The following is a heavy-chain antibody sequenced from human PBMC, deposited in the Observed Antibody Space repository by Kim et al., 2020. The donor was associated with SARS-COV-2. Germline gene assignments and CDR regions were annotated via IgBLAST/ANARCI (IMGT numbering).Heavy chain of an antibody. J-gene: IGHJ4*02. Sequence: NGNINYSGKFQNRITVTRDTSASTVYMELGSLRSEDTAVYYCARNDYFDYWGQGTLVTVSS. CDR2: NGNI. CDR3: ARNDYFDY. V-gene: IGHV1-3*01.